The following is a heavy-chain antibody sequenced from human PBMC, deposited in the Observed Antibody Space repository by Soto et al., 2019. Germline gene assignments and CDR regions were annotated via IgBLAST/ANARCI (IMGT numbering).Heavy chain of an antibody. CDR2: ISWNSGSI. Sequence: GGSLRLSCAASGFTFDDYAMHWVRQAPGKGLEWVSGISWNSGSIGYADSVKGRLTISRDNAKNSLYLQMNSLRAEDTALYYCAKGSCSSTSCYSVGYWGQGTLVTVSS. D-gene: IGHD2-2*01. J-gene: IGHJ4*02. CDR1: GFTFDDYA. CDR3: AKGSCSSTSCYSVGY. V-gene: IGHV3-9*01.